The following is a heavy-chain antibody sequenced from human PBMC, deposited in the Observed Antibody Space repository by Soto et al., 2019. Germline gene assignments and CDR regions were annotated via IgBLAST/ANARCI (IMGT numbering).Heavy chain of an antibody. D-gene: IGHD3-9*01. J-gene: IGHJ3*02. Sequence: QVQLVQSGAEVKKPGASVKVSCKASGYTFTSYGISWVRQAPGQGLEWMGWISAYNGNTNYAQKLQGRVTMTTDTSTSTAYRELRSLRSDDRAVYYCARGGGGHYDILTGYLYDAFDIWGQGTMVTVSS. CDR1: GYTFTSYG. CDR3: ARGGGGHYDILTGYLYDAFDI. CDR2: ISAYNGNT. V-gene: IGHV1-18*01.